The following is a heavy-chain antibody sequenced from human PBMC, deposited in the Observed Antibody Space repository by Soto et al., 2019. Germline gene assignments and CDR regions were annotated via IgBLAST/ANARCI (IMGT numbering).Heavy chain of an antibody. Sequence: GASVKVSCKASGYTFTSYGISWVRQAPGQGLEWVGWISAYNGNTNYAQKLQGRVTMTTDTSTSTAYMQLSSLMSEDTAVYYCARPPGYISDWYYFDLWGQGTLVTVSS. V-gene: IGHV1-18*04. D-gene: IGHD6-19*01. J-gene: IGHJ4*02. CDR3: ARPPGYISDWYYFDL. CDR2: ISAYNGNT. CDR1: GYTFTSYG.